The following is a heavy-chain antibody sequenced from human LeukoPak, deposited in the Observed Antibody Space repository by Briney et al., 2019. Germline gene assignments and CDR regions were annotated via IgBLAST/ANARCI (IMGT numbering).Heavy chain of an antibody. J-gene: IGHJ5*02. Sequence: SETLSLTCTVSGGSISSSSYYWGWIRQPPGKGLEWIGSIYYSGSTYYNPSLKSRVTISVDTSKNQSSLKLSSVTAADTAVYYCARGMGAMVRGVIIRSYNWFDPWGQGTLVTVSS. V-gene: IGHV4-39*07. D-gene: IGHD3-10*01. CDR1: GGSISSSSYY. CDR2: IYYSGST. CDR3: ARGMGAMVRGVIIRSYNWFDP.